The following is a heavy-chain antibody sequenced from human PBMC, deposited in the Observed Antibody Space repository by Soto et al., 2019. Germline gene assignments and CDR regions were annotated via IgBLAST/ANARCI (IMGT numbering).Heavy chain of an antibody. CDR1: GGSFSGYY. CDR3: ASRVNTIFGVARPGDYYYMDV. V-gene: IGHV4-34*01. CDR2: INHSGST. Sequence: SETLSLTCAVYGGSFSGYYWSWIRQPPGKGLEWIGEINHSGSTNYNPSLKSRVTISVDTSKSQFSLKLSSVTAADTAVYYCASRVNTIFGVARPGDYYYMDVWGKGTTVTVSS. J-gene: IGHJ6*03. D-gene: IGHD3-3*01.